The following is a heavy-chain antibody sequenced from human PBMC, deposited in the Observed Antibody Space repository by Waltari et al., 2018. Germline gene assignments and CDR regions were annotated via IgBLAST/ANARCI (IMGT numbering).Heavy chain of an antibody. V-gene: IGHV4-59*01. CDR3: ARGKDGYNYYYYYYMDV. J-gene: IGHJ6*03. CDR1: GGSISSYY. CDR2: IYYSGST. D-gene: IGHD5-12*01. Sequence: QVQLQESGPGLVKPSETLSLTCTVSGGSISSYYWSWIRQPPGKGLEWIGYIYYSGSTNYNPPLKSRVTISVDTSKNQFSLKLSSVTAADTAVYYCARGKDGYNYYYYYYMDVWGKGTTVTVSS.